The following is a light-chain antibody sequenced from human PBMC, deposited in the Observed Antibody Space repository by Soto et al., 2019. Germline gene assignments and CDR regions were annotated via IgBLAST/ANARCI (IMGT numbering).Light chain of an antibody. CDR2: DVS. J-gene: IGLJ1*01. V-gene: IGLV2-11*01. Sequence: QSALTQPRSVSGSPGQSVTISCTGTSSDVGGYNYVSCYQQHPGKAPKLMIYDVSKRPSGVPDRFSGSKSGNTASLTISGLQAEDEDDYYCCSYAGSYTFGVFGTGTKLTVL. CDR1: SSDVGGYNY. CDR3: CSYAGSYTFGV.